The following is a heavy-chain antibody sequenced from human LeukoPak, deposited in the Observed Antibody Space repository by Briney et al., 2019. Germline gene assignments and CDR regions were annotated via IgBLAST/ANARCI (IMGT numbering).Heavy chain of an antibody. D-gene: IGHD3-22*01. Sequence: SETLSLTCSVSGDSVSRSDSYWDWIRQPPGKGLEWIGTIYYSGRTYYSPSLKSRVTMSVDPSNNQFSLNLRSATAADTAVYYCARRRYYDGSGYLEWGQGTLLSVSS. CDR2: IYYSGRT. V-gene: IGHV4-39*01. J-gene: IGHJ1*01. CDR3: ARRRYYDGSGYLE. CDR1: GDSVSRSDSY.